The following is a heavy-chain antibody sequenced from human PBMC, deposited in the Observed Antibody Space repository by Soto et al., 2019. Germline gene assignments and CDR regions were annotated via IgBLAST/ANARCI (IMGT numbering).Heavy chain of an antibody. Sequence: GGSLRLSCAASGFTFSSYAMHWVRQAPGKGLEWVAVISYDGSNKYYADSVKGRFTISRDNSKNTLYLQMNSLRAEDTAVYYCAREVGEAAATRENNWFDPWGQGTLVTVSS. CDR1: GFTFSSYA. CDR2: ISYDGSNK. D-gene: IGHD6-13*01. V-gene: IGHV3-30-3*01. CDR3: AREVGEAAATRENNWFDP. J-gene: IGHJ5*02.